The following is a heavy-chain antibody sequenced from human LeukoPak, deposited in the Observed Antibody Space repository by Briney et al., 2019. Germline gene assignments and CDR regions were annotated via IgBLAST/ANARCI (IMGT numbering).Heavy chain of an antibody. Sequence: PSETLSLTCTVSGGSISSSSYYWGWIRQPPGKGLEWIGSIYYSGSTYYNLSLKSRVTISVDTSKNQFSLKLSSVTAADTAVYYCARALCSGDCYGENWFDPWGQGTLVTVSS. CDR2: IYYSGST. V-gene: IGHV4-39*01. CDR1: GGSISSSSYY. J-gene: IGHJ5*02. CDR3: ARALCSGDCYGENWFDP. D-gene: IGHD2-21*02.